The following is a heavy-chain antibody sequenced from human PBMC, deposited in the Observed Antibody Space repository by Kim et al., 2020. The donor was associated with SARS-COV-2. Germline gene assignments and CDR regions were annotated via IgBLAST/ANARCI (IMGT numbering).Heavy chain of an antibody. V-gene: IGHV6-1*01. Sequence: KWHNGYAPSLKSRVTINPDTSKNQFSLQLNSVTPEDTAVYYCAGGSVFDDWGQGTLVTVSS. CDR2: KWHN. J-gene: IGHJ4*02. CDR3: AGGSVFDD. D-gene: IGHD6-25*01.